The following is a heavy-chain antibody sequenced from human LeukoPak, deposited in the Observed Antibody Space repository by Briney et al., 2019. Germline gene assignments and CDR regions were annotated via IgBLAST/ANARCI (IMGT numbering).Heavy chain of an antibody. J-gene: IGHJ4*02. Sequence: SETLSLTCTVSGGSISSSSYYWGWIRQPPGKGLEWIGSIYYSGSTYYNPSLKSRVTISVDTSKNQFSPMLSSVTAADTAVYYCARQGTLVYDSSGYYSPSFDYWGQGTLVTVSS. CDR3: ARQGTLVYDSSGYYSPSFDY. D-gene: IGHD3-22*01. CDR1: GGSISSSSYY. CDR2: IYYSGST. V-gene: IGHV4-39*01.